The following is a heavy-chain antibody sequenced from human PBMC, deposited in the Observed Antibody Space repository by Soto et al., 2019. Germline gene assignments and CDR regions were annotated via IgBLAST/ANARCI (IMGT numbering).Heavy chain of an antibody. D-gene: IGHD3-22*01. CDR2: IYYSGST. V-gene: IGHV4-30-4*01. CDR3: ARLARLLLGYDSFDI. Sequence: SETLSLTCTVSGGSISRGDYYWSWIRQPPGKGLEWIGYIYYSGSTYYNPSLKSRVTISVDTSKNLFSLKLSSVTAADTAVYYCARLARLLLGYDSFDIWGQGTMVTVSS. CDR1: GGSISRGDYY. J-gene: IGHJ3*02.